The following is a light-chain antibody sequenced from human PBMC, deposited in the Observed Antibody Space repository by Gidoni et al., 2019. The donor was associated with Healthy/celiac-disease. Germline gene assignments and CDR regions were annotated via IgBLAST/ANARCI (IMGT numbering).Light chain of an antibody. CDR2: WAS. CDR1: QSVLYSSNNKNY. V-gene: IGKV4-1*01. Sequence: DIVMTQSPDSLAVSLGERATINCKSSQSVLYSSNNKNYLAWYHQKPGQPPKLLIYWASTRESGVPDRFSGSGSGTDFTLTISSLQAEDVAVYYCQQYYSTPPSFXGXTKVEIK. J-gene: IGKJ4*01. CDR3: QQYYSTPPS.